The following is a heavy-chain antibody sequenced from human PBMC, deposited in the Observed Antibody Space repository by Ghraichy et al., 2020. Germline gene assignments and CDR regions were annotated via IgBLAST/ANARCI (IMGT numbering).Heavy chain of an antibody. J-gene: IGHJ5*02. Sequence: SETLSLTCTVSGGSFSSGSYYWAWIRQAPGTGLEWIGSMSYSGSIYHNPSLKSRVTISVDTSKNQFSLKLSSMTAADTAMYYGARHDPGPYNWFDPWGRGTLVTVPS. CDR3: ARHDPGPYNWFDP. CDR1: GGSFSSGSYY. D-gene: IGHD1-14*01. CDR2: MSYSGSI. V-gene: IGHV4-39*01.